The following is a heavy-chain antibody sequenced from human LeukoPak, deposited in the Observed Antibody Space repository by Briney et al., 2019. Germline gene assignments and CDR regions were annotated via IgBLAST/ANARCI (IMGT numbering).Heavy chain of an antibody. V-gene: IGHV4-34*01. D-gene: IGHD3-3*01. J-gene: IGHJ4*02. CDR3: AYYDFWSGYSGD. CDR1: GGSFSGYY. CDR2: INHSGST. Sequence: SETLSLTCAVYGGSFSGYYWSWIRQPPGKGLEWIGEINHSGSTNYNPSLKSRVTISVDTSKNQFSLKLSPVTAADTAVYYCAYYDFWSGYSGDWGQGTLVTVSS.